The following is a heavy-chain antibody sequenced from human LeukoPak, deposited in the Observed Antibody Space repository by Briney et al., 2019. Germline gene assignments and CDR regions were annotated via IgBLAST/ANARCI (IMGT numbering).Heavy chain of an antibody. CDR1: GFSFSSYS. CDR3: AKDYYGSGSYFPHDAFDI. D-gene: IGHD3-10*01. Sequence: PGGSLTLSCAVSGFSFSSYSMSWVRQAPGKGLEWVSAISGSGGSTYYADSVKGRFTISRDNSKNTLYLQMNSLRAEDTAVYYCAKDYYGSGSYFPHDAFDIWGQGTMVTVSS. V-gene: IGHV3-23*01. J-gene: IGHJ3*02. CDR2: ISGSGGST.